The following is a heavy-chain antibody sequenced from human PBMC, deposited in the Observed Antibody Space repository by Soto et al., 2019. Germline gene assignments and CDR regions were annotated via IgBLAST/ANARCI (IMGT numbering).Heavy chain of an antibody. Sequence: QVQLVQSGAEVKKPGASVKVSCKASGYIFTSYGISWVRQAPGQGLEWMGWINTYNDNTNYAQNLQGRVTVTADTSTRTAYMELRSLRSDDTAVYYCARDEGDGYGDPMKYWGQGTLVTVSS. CDR3: ARDEGDGYGDPMKY. CDR2: INTYNDNT. J-gene: IGHJ4*02. V-gene: IGHV1-18*01. D-gene: IGHD4-17*01. CDR1: GYIFTSYG.